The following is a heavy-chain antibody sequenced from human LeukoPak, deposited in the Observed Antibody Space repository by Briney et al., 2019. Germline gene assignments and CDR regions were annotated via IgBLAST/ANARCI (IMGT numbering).Heavy chain of an antibody. CDR3: ARRGYSYYYFDY. D-gene: IGHD5-18*01. V-gene: IGHV3-7*01. CDR2: IKQDGTEK. CDR1: GFSFTTYW. Sequence: GGSLRLSCAASGFSFTTYWMSWVRQAPGKGLEWVANIKQDGTEKYYVDSVKGRFTISRDNAKNSLYLQMNSLRAEDTAVYYCARRGYSYYYFDYWGQGTLVTVSS. J-gene: IGHJ4*02.